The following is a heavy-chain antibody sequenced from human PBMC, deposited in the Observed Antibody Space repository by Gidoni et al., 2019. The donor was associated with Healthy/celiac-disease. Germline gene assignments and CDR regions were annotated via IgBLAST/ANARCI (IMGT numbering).Heavy chain of an antibody. J-gene: IGHJ5*02. D-gene: IGHD3-22*01. V-gene: IGHV4-59*01. Sequence: QVQLQESGPGLVKPSATLSLTCTVSGGSISSYSWSWIRQPPGKGLEWIGYIYYSGSTNYNPSLKSRVTISVDTSKNQFSLKLSSVTAADTAVYYCARDLHDSSGYYYGNWFDPWGQGTLVTVSS. CDR1: GGSISSYS. CDR2: IYYSGST. CDR3: ARDLHDSSGYYYGNWFDP.